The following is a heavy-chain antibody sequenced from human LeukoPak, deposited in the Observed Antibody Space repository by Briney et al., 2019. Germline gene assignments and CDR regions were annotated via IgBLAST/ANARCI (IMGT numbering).Heavy chain of an antibody. CDR1: GFTFSSYW. D-gene: IGHD3-10*01. CDR2: INSDGSST. J-gene: IGHJ4*02. V-gene: IGHV3-74*01. Sequence: GGSLRLSCAASGFTFSSYWMHWVRQAPGKGLVWVSRINSDGSSTTYAESVKGRFTISRDNRKNALYLQMNGLRAEDTAVYYCARRSIGDDYWGQGTLVTVSS. CDR3: ARRSIGDDY.